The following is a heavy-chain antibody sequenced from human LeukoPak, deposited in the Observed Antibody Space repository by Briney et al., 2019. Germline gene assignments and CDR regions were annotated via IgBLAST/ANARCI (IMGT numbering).Heavy chain of an antibody. Sequence: ASVKVSCKASGYTFTSYGISWVRRAAGQGLEWMGWNSAYNGNTNYAQKLQGRVTMTTDTSTSTAYMELRSLRSDDTAVYYCARDPIAAAGNLNWFDPWGQGTLVTVSS. CDR2: NSAYNGNT. CDR3: ARDPIAAAGNLNWFDP. D-gene: IGHD6-13*01. CDR1: GYTFTSYG. V-gene: IGHV1-18*01. J-gene: IGHJ5*02.